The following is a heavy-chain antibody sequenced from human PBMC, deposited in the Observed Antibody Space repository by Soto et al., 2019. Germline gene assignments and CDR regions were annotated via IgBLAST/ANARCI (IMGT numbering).Heavy chain of an antibody. Sequence: ASVKVSCKASGGTFSSYAISWVRQAPGQGLEWMGGIIPIFGTANYAQKFQGRVTITADESTSTAYMELSSLRSEDTAVYYCARSLDIVVVVAATLYPLDYWGQGTLVTVSS. D-gene: IGHD2-15*01. CDR1: GGTFSSYA. J-gene: IGHJ4*02. V-gene: IGHV1-69*13. CDR2: IIPIFGTA. CDR3: ARSLDIVVVVAATLYPLDY.